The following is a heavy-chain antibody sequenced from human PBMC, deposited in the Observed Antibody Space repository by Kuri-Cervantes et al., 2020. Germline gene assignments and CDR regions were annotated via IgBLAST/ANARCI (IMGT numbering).Heavy chain of an antibody. J-gene: IGHJ4*02. CDR2: ISYDGSNE. Sequence: GESLKISCAASGFTFSIFGMHWVRQAPGKGLEWVAVISYDGSNEYYADSVKGRFAISRDNAKNSLYLQMNSLRAEDTAVYYCARAPLTFLDYWGQGTLVTVSS. V-gene: IGHV3-30*03. D-gene: IGHD2-21*01. CDR3: ARAPLTFLDY. CDR1: GFTFSIFG.